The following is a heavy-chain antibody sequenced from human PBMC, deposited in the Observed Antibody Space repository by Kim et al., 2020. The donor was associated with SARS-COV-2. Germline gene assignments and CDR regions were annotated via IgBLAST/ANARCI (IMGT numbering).Heavy chain of an antibody. V-gene: IGHV4-39*07. D-gene: IGHD1-26*01. Sequence: SRVTISVDTSKNQFSLKLSSVTAADTAVYYCARDRKGGSPHYYYYYGMDVWGQGTTVTVSS. CDR3: ARDRKGGSPHYYYYYGMDV. J-gene: IGHJ6*02.